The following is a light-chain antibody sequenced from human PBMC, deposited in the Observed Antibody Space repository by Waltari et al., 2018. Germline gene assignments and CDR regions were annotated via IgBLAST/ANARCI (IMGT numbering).Light chain of an antibody. CDR3: APWDDSLSGPGV. CDR1: SSNIGSNF. J-gene: IGLJ3*02. Sequence: QSVLTQPPSASGTPGQRVTISCSGSSSNIGSNFVYWYQQLPGTAPKLLIYRNKQRPSGVPDRFSGSKSGTSASLAISGLRSEDEADYYCAPWDDSLSGPGVFGGGTKLTVL. V-gene: IGLV1-47*01. CDR2: RNK.